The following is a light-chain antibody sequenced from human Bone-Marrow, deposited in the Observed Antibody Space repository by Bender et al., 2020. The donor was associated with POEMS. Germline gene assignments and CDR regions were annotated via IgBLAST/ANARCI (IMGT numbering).Light chain of an antibody. CDR1: SSDVGSYN. CDR2: EGS. J-gene: IGLJ3*02. Sequence: QSALTQPASVSGSPGQSITISCTGTSSDVGSYNVSWYQQHPGKAPKVTIYEGSKRPSGVSNRFSGSSSGAERYLTISSLQSEDEADYYCQTWGTGIRVFGGGTKLTVL. CDR3: QTWGTGIRV. V-gene: IGLV2-14*02.